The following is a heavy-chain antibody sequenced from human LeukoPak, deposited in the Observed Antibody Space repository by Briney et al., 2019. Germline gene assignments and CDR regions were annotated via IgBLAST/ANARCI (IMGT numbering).Heavy chain of an antibody. Sequence: GGSLRLSCAASGFTFSSYGMHWVRQAPGKGLEWVSFIRYGSNEYYADSVKGRFTISRDNSKNTLYLQMNSLRAEDTAVYYCAKDDNYIRFLSWGQGTLVTVSS. V-gene: IGHV3-30*02. CDR2: IRYGSNE. D-gene: IGHD3-16*01. J-gene: IGHJ5*02. CDR1: GFTFSSYG. CDR3: AKDDNYIRFLS.